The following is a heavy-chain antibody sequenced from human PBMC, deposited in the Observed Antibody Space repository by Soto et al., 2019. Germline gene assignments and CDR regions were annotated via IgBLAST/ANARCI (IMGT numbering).Heavy chain of an antibody. CDR1: GGSFSGYY. D-gene: IGHD3-9*01. J-gene: IGHJ5*02. Sequence: SETLSLTCAVYGGSFSGYYWSWNRQPPGKGLEWIGEINHSGSTNYNPSLKSRVTISVDTSKNQFSLKLSSVTPADTAVYYCARGSLILTGYYNWFDPWGQGTLVTVSS. CDR2: INHSGST. V-gene: IGHV4-34*01. CDR3: ARGSLILTGYYNWFDP.